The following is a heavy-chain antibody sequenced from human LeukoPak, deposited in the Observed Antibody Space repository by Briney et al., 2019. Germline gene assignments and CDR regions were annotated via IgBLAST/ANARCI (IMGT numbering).Heavy chain of an antibody. V-gene: IGHV4-34*01. Sequence: SETLSLTCAVYGGSFSGYYWSWIRQPPGKGLEWIGEINHSGSTNYNLSLKSRVTISVDTSKNQFSLKLSSVTAADTAVYYCARGAVAGTEGFDYWGQGTLVAVSS. CDR2: INHSGST. CDR1: GGSFSGYY. CDR3: ARGAVAGTEGFDY. D-gene: IGHD6-19*01. J-gene: IGHJ4*02.